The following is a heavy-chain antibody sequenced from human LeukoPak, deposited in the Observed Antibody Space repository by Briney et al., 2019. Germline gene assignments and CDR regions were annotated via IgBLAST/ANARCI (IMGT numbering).Heavy chain of an antibody. J-gene: IGHJ4*02. CDR3: AKARGSSVYEPFDY. D-gene: IGHD5/OR15-5a*01. V-gene: IGHV3-30-3*01. Sequence: PGGSLRLSCAAAGFTFNSYPMHWVRQAPGKGLYWVAIISFDGTYKYYADSVKGRFTISRDNSKNTLYLQMNSLRADDTDVYYCAKARGSSVYEPFDYWGQGTQVTVSP. CDR2: ISFDGTYK. CDR1: GFTFNSYP.